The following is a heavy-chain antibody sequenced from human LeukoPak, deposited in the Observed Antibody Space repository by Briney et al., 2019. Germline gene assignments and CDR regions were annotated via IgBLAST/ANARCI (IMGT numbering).Heavy chain of an antibody. J-gene: IGHJ4*02. CDR3: ARGGRNKYTSGDFAY. V-gene: IGHV4-34*01. CDR2: VNHSGAT. Sequence: SETLSLTCAVSGGSLSGFFWSWIRQPPGKGLEWIVEVNHSGATNDKPSLKSRVTISVDTSRTQLSLMLTSVTAADTALYYCARGGRNKYTSGDFAYWGQGILVTVSS. D-gene: IGHD3-3*01. CDR1: GGSLSGFF.